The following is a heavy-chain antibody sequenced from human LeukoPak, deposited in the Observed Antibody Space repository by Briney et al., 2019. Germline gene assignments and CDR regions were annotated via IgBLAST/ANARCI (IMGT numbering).Heavy chain of an antibody. CDR1: GGSISSYY. D-gene: IGHD6-6*01. V-gene: IGHV4-59*01. Sequence: SETLSLTCTVSGGSISSYYWSWIRQPPGKGLEWIGYIYYSGSTNYNPSLKSRVTISVDTSKNQFSLKLSSVTAADMAVYYCARGLSSSSGFGYWGQGTLVTVSS. CDR2: IYYSGST. CDR3: ARGLSSSSGFGY. J-gene: IGHJ4*02.